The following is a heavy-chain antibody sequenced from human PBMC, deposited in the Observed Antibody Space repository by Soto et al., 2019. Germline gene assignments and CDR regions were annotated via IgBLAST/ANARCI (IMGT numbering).Heavy chain of an antibody. CDR1: GGSFSGYY. V-gene: IGHV4-34*01. CDR3: ARVTGRYYYGMDV. CDR2: INHSVST. Sequence: QMQLQQWGAGLLKPSETLSLTCAVYGGSFSGYYWSWIRQPPGKGLEWIGEINHSVSTNYNPSLKSRVNISVDTSKNQFSLKLSSVTAADTAVYYCARVTGRYYYGMDVWGQGTTVTVSS. J-gene: IGHJ6*02.